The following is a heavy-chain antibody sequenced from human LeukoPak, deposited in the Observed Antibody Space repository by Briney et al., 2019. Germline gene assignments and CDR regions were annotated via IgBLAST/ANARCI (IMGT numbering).Heavy chain of an antibody. V-gene: IGHV4-59*01. J-gene: IGHJ4*02. CDR1: GGSISSYY. CDR2: IYYSGST. D-gene: IGHD3-10*01. CDR3: ARWNYGSGSYIDY. Sequence: SETLSLTCTVSGGSISSYYWSWIRQPPGKGLEWIGYIYYSGSTNYNPSLKSRVTISEDTSKNQFSLKLSSVTAADTAVYYCARWNYGSGSYIDYWGQGTLVTVSS.